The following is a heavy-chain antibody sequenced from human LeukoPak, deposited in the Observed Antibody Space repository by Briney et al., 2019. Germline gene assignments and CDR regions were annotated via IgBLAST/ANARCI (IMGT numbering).Heavy chain of an antibody. CDR3: ARGRSGSF. Sequence: SETLSLTCTVSGGSISSGSYYWSWIRQPAGKGLEWIGEINHSGSTNYNPSLKSRVTISVDTSKNQFSLKLSSVTAADTAVYYCARGRSGSFWGQGTLVTVSS. V-gene: IGHV4-61*10. CDR1: GGSISSGSYY. J-gene: IGHJ4*02. D-gene: IGHD3-10*01. CDR2: INHSGST.